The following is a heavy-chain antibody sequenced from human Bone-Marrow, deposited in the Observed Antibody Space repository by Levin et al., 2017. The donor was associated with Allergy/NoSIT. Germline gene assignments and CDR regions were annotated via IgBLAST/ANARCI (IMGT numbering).Heavy chain of an antibody. CDR2: TRNKANIYTT. V-gene: IGHV3-72*01. Sequence: GGSLRLSCAASGFSFNDHSMNWVRQAPGKGLEWVGRTRNKANIYTTEYAASVKGRFTISRADSRSSLFPQMNSLQTEDTAVYYCAREGDSSAYYIDFDYWGQGTLVTVSS. D-gene: IGHD6-19*01. J-gene: IGHJ4*02. CDR3: AREGDSSAYYIDFDY. CDR1: GFSFNDHS.